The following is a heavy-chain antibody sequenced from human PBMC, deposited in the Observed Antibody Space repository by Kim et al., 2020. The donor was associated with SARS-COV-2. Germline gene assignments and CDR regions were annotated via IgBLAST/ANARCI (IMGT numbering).Heavy chain of an antibody. D-gene: IGHD6-13*01. Sequence: NYNPSLRSRVTISVGTSKNQFSLKLSYVTAADTAVYYCARGWAAAANFDYWGQGTLVTVSS. V-gene: IGHV4-34*01. CDR3: ARGWAAAANFDY. J-gene: IGHJ4*02.